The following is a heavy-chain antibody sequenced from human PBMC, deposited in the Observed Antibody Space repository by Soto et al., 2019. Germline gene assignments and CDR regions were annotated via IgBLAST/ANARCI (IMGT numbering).Heavy chain of an antibody. J-gene: IGHJ5*02. D-gene: IGHD6-19*01. CDR3: ARVGMHSSGWYWFDP. CDR2: VYTSGST. Sequence: SETLSLTCTVSGGSISSYYWSWIRQRPGKGLEWIGRVYTSGSTNYNPSLKSRVTMSVDTSKNQFSLKLSSVTAADTAVYYCARVGMHSSGWYWFDPWGQGTLVTVSS. V-gene: IGHV4-4*07. CDR1: GGSISSYY.